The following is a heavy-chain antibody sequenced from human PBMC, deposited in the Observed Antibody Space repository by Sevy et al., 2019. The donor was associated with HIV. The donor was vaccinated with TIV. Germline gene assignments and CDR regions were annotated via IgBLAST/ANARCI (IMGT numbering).Heavy chain of an antibody. CDR3: ARPSGNLHDAFDI. V-gene: IGHV1-69*13. CDR2: IIPIFGTA. Sequence: ASVKVSCKASGGTFSSYAISWVRQAPGQGLEWMGGIIPIFGTANFAQKFQGRVTITADESTSTAYMELSSLRYEDTAVYYCARPSGNLHDAFDIWGQGTMVTVSS. J-gene: IGHJ3*02. CDR1: GGTFSSYA.